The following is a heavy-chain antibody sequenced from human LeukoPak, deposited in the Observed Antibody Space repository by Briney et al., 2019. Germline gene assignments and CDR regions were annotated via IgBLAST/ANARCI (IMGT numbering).Heavy chain of an antibody. CDR1: GGSTSGYY. J-gene: IGHJ4*02. CDR3: AREPYGTTVTTGVRDYFDY. D-gene: IGHD4-11*01. V-gene: IGHV4-59*12. CDR2: VFYTGNT. Sequence: PSETLSLTCTFSGGSTSGYYWNWLRQPPGKGLEWIGYVFYTGNTNYNPSLKSRVTMSVDTSKNQFSLKLSSVTAADTAVYYCAREPYGTTVTTGVRDYFDYWGQGTLVTVSS.